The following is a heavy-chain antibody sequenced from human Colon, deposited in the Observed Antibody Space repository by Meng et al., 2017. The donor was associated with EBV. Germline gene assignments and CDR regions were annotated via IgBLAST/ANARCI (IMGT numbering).Heavy chain of an antibody. D-gene: IGHD4-17*01. J-gene: IGHJ4*02. V-gene: IGHV4-4*02. CDR2: IYHSGRT. CDR3: TTLYGDSIS. CDR1: GGSISSSNW. Sequence: QVQLQESGPGLVKPSGXLSLTCAVSGGSISSSNWWSWVRQPPGKGLEWIGEIYHSGRTNYNPSVKSRVSMSVDKSQNHFSLRLSSVTAADTAVYYCTTLYGDSISWGQGTLVTVSS.